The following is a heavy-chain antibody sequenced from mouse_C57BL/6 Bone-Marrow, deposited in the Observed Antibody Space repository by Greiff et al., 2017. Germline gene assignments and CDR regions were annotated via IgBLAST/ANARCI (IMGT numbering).Heavy chain of an antibody. Sequence: EVKLLESGAELVRPGASVKLSCTASGFNIKDDYMHWVKQSPEQGLEWIGWIDPENGDTEYASKFQGKATITADTSSNTAYLQLSRLTSEDTAVYCGTTWDYDVWFAYWGQGTLVTVSA. CDR2: IDPENGDT. J-gene: IGHJ3*01. D-gene: IGHD2-4*01. V-gene: IGHV14-4*01. CDR1: GFNIKDDY. CDR3: TTWDYDVWFAY.